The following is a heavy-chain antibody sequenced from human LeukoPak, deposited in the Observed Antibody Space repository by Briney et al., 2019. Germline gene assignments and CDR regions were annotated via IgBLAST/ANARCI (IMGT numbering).Heavy chain of an antibody. V-gene: IGHV1-2*06. J-gene: IGHJ5*02. D-gene: IGHD3-3*01. CDR2: INPNSGGT. Sequence: ASVKVSCKASGYTFTGYYMHWVRQAPGQGLEWMGRINPNSGGTNYAQKFQGRVTMTRDTSISTAYMEPSRLRSDDTAVYYCARDFEEGYDFWSGYYSWFDPWGQGTLVTVSS. CDR1: GYTFTGYY. CDR3: ARDFEEGYDFWSGYYSWFDP.